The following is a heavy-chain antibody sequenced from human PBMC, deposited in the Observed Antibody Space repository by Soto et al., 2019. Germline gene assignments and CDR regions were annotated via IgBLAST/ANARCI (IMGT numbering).Heavy chain of an antibody. CDR3: AREALD. CDR1: VVSISSGCYS. J-gene: IGHJ4*02. Sequence: QVQLQESGPGLVKPSQTLSLTGTVSVVSISSGCYSWSLIRQHPCKGLAWIGYIYYSGSTYYNPSLTSRVTISVDTSKNQLSLKRRSVTAAATALYYCAREALDWGKGTLVTVSS. V-gene: IGHV4-31*03. CDR2: IYYSGST.